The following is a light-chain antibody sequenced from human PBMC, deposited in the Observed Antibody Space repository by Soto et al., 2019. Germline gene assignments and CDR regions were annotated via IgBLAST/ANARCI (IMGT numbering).Light chain of an antibody. V-gene: IGKV3-11*01. CDR1: QAVNTR. Sequence: EIVLTQSPATLSSFPGDRVTLSCRASQAVNTRLAWYQHKPGQAPRLLIYLASNRAAGVPARFSGSGSGTDFTLTISDVEHEDFEVYYCHQRQSWPRTFGQGTKVDIK. CDR3: HQRQSWPRT. CDR2: LAS. J-gene: IGKJ1*01.